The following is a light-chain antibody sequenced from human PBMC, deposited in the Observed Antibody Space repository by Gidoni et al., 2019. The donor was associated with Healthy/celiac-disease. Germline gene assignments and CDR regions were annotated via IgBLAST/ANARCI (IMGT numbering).Light chain of an antibody. CDR3: QQRSNWPHS. CDR2: DAS. CDR1: QSVSSY. J-gene: IGKJ2*03. V-gene: IGKV3-11*01. Sequence: EIVLTQSPATLSLSPGERATLSCRASQSVSSYLAWYQQKPDQAPRLLIYDASNRATGIPARFSCSGSGTDFTLTISSLEPEDFAVYYCQQRSNWPHSFGQGTKLEIK.